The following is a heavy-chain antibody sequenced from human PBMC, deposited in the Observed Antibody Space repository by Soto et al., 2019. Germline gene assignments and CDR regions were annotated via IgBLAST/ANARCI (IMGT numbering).Heavy chain of an antibody. CDR3: ARAPGTLKRRNCDY. Sequence: TLSLTCCVGCGDTSSVGHYWTWLGQPPGKGLEWIGSPYLTGVTYYSKSLRSRRTIAVHTSKSQFDLRLSSETAGVTAVYYCARAPGTLKRRNCDYWVEGSLVT. CDR1: CGDTSSVGHY. J-gene: IGHJ4*02. V-gene: IGHV4-31*03. CDR2: PYLTGVT. D-gene: IGHD2-21*01.